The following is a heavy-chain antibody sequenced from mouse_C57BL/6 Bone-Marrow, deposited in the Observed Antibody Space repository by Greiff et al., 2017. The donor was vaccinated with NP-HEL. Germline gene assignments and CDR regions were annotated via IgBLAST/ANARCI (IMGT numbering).Heavy chain of an antibody. Sequence: QVQLQQSGAELARPGASVKLSCKASGYTFTSYGISWVKQRTGQGLEWIGEIYPRRGNTYYNEKFKGKATLTADKSSSTAYMELRSLTSEDSAVYFCARLPVITTVVPWGQGTTLTVSS. CDR3: ARLPVITTVVP. CDR1: GYTFTSYG. V-gene: IGHV1-81*01. J-gene: IGHJ2*01. D-gene: IGHD1-1*01. CDR2: IYPRRGNT.